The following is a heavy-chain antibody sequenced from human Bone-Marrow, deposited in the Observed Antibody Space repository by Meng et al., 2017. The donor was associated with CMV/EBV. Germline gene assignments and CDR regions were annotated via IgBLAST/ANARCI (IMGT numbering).Heavy chain of an antibody. CDR1: GYSFTSYW. CDR2: IYPGDSDT. CDR3: ARQRWTSYYYYGMDV. J-gene: IGHJ6*02. V-gene: IGHV5-51*01. Sequence: GGSLRLSCKGPGYSFTSYWIGWVRQMPGKGLEWMGIIYPGDSDTRYSPSFQGQVTISADKSISTAYLQWSSLKASDTAMYYCARQRWTSYYYYGMDVWGQGTTVTVSS. D-gene: IGHD5-24*01.